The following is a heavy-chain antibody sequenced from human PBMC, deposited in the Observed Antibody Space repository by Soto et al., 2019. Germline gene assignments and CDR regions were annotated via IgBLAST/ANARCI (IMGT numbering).Heavy chain of an antibody. CDR2: IWYDGSNK. J-gene: IGHJ6*02. CDR1: GFSFSSYG. CDR3: ARDESWYSHYGMDV. Sequence: QVQLVESGGGVVQPGRSLRLACAASGFSFSSYGMHWVRQAPGKGLEWVAVIWYDGSNKYYADSVKGRFTISRDNSKNTLYLQMNSLRVEDTAVYYCARDESWYSHYGMDVWGQGTTVTVSS. V-gene: IGHV3-33*01.